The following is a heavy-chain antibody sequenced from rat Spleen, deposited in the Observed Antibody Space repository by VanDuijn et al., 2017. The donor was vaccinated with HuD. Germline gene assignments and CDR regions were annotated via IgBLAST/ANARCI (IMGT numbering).Heavy chain of an antibody. D-gene: IGHD1-11*01. Sequence: EVQLVESGGGLVQPGRSLKLSCVASGFTFSIYWMTWISQAPGKGLEWVASITNTGDSTYYPDSFKGRFTISRDNAKNTQYLQMDSLRSEDTATYYCARHGGLRNWFAYWGQGTLVTVSS. J-gene: IGHJ3*01. V-gene: IGHV5-31*01. CDR1: GFTFSIYW. CDR3: ARHGGLRNWFAY. CDR2: ITNTGDST.